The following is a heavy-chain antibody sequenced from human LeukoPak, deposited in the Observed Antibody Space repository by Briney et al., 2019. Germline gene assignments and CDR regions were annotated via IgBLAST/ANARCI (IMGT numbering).Heavy chain of an antibody. CDR1: GGSISSSNW. J-gene: IGHJ5*02. V-gene: IGHV4-4*02. CDR2: IYHSGST. CDR3: AREEVNYVLWSNYGGYNWFDP. Sequence: KPSGTLSLTCAVSGGSISSSNWWSWVRQPPGKGLEWIGEIYHSGSTNYNPSLKSRVIISVDTSKNQFSLKLSSVTAADTAVYYCAREEVNYVLWSNYGGYNWFDPWGQGTLVTVSS. D-gene: IGHD3-3*01.